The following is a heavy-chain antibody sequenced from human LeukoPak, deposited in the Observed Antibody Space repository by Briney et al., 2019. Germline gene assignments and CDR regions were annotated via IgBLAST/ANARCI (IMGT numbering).Heavy chain of an antibody. CDR1: GFTFSVFD. D-gene: IGHD2-15*01. CDR2: ITSSSTYK. CDR3: VAPSCGGGACYAFDF. Sequence: PGGSLRLSCAASGFTFSVFDMNWVRQAPGKGLEWISSITSSSTYKYYADSVRGRFTISRDNAKNSLFLQMDSLTAEGTAVYYCVAPSCGGGACYAFDFWGQGTLVTVSS. J-gene: IGHJ4*02. V-gene: IGHV3-21*01.